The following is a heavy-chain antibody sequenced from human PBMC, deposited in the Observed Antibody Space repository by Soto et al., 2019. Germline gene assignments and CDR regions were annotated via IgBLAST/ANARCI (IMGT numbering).Heavy chain of an antibody. CDR3: ARAGDSFCTRTSCYKNWFDP. V-gene: IGHV3-11*01. D-gene: IGHD2-2*02. CDR1: GFTFSDYY. J-gene: IGHJ5*02. CDR2: INGSGNSI. Sequence: QVQLVESGGGLVKPGGSLRHSCAASGFTFSDYYMTWIRQAPGKGLEWVSYINGSGNSIYYADSVRGRFTISRDNAKNSLFLQMDSPRADDTAVYYCARAGDSFCTRTSCYKNWFDPWGQGTLVTVSS.